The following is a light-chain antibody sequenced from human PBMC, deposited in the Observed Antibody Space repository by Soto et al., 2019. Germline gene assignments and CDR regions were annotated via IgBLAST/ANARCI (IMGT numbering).Light chain of an antibody. Sequence: DSVMTQSADSLAVSLGERATINCKSSQSVFSNSNNKKYLAWYQQKPGQPPKLLIHWASIRESGVPDRFSGSGSGTDFTLTINGLQAEDVAVYYCQQYYSTPWTFGQGTKVDI. V-gene: IGKV4-1*01. J-gene: IGKJ1*01. CDR1: QSVFSNSNNKKY. CDR3: QQYYSTPWT. CDR2: WAS.